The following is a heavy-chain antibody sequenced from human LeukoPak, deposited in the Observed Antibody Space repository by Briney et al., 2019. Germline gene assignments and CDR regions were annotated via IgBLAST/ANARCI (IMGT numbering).Heavy chain of an antibody. J-gene: IGHJ4*02. CDR1: GFTFSSYG. D-gene: IGHD3-16*01. CDR2: ISYDGSNK. CDR3: ARGLLGPTFSPGY. V-gene: IGHV3-30*19. Sequence: AGGSLRLSCAASGFTFSSYGMHWVRQAPGKGLEWVAVISYDGSNKYYADSVKGRFTISRDNSKNTLYLQMNSLRAEDTAVYYCARGLLGPTFSPGYWGQGTLVTVSS.